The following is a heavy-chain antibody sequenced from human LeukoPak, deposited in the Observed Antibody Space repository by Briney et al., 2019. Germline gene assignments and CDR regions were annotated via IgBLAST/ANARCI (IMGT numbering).Heavy chain of an antibody. V-gene: IGHV3-66*01. D-gene: IGHD3-10*01. CDR3: ARDNGAGYGSGSYQGAFDI. J-gene: IGHJ3*02. CDR1: GFTVSSNY. CDR2: IYSGGST. Sequence: GGSLRLSCAASGFTVSSNYMSWVRQAPGKGLEWVSVIYSGGSTYYAGSVKGRFTISRDNSKNTLYLQMNSLRAEDTAVYYCARDNGAGYGSGSYQGAFDIWGQGTMVTVSS.